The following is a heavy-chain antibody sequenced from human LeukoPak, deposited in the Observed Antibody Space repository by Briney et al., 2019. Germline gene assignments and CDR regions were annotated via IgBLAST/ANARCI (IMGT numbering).Heavy chain of an antibody. V-gene: IGHV4-34*01. D-gene: IGHD4-11*01. Sequence: PSETLSLTCAVYGGSFSGYYWSWIRQPPGKGLEWIGEINHSGSTNYNPSLKSRVTISVDTSKNQFSLKLSSVTAADTAVYYCARGLFRHPTVTLYYFDPWGQGTLVTVSS. CDR1: GGSFSGYY. J-gene: IGHJ4*02. CDR2: INHSGST. CDR3: ARGLFRHPTVTLYYFDP.